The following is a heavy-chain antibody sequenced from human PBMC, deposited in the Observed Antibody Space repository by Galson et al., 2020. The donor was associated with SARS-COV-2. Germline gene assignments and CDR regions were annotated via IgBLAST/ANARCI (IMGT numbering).Heavy chain of an antibody. D-gene: IGHD3-16*01. CDR1: GFNFDIYT. V-gene: IGHV3-30-3*01. Sequence: GGSLRLSCAASGFNFDIYTMHWVRQAPGMGLERAAAINDISSERFYADSVKGRFTISRDNFHKTLSLQMNSLRPDDTAVYYCARDVSSYALWGQGTLVAVSS. CDR3: ARDVSSYAL. J-gene: IGHJ4*02. CDR2: INDISSER.